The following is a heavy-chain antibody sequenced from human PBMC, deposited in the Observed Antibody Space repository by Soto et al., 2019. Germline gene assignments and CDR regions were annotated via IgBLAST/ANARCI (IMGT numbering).Heavy chain of an antibody. CDR1: GYTFTSYA. CDR3: ARLGCSSTSCYGAWYYYGMDV. V-gene: IGHV1-3*01. Sequence: ASVKVSCKASGYTFTSYAMHWVRQAPGQRLEWMGWINAGNGNTKYSQKFQDRVTITRDTSASTAYMELSSLRSEDTAVYYFARLGCSSTSCYGAWYYYGMDVWGQGTTVTVSS. CDR2: INAGNGNT. D-gene: IGHD2-2*01. J-gene: IGHJ6*02.